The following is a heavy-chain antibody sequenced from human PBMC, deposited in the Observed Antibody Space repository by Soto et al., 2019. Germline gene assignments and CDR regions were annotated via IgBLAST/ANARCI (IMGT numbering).Heavy chain of an antibody. D-gene: IGHD2-2*02. J-gene: IGHJ6*02. Sequence: VAVISYDGSNKYYADSVKGRFIISRDNSKNTLYLQMNSLRAEDTAVYYCAKGPYQLLYRGIYYGMDVWGQGTTVTVSS. V-gene: IGHV3-30*18. CDR3: AKGPYQLLYRGIYYGMDV. CDR2: ISYDGSNK.